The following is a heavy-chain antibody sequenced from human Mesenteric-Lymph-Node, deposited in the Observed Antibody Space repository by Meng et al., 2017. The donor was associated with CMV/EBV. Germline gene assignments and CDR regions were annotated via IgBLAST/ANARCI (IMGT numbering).Heavy chain of an antibody. Sequence: ETLSLTCAASGFTFSSYSMNWVRQAPGEGLEWVSSISSSSSYIYYADSVRGRFTVSRDNSKNTLYLQMNSLRAEDTAVYYCARDSFALDYWGQGTLVTVSS. V-gene: IGHV3-21*01. J-gene: IGHJ4*02. D-gene: IGHD2-15*01. CDR1: GFTFSSYS. CDR2: ISSSSSYI. CDR3: ARDSFALDY.